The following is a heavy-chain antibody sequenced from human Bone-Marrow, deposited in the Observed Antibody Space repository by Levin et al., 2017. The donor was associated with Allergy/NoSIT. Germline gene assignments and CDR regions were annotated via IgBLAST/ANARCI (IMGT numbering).Heavy chain of an antibody. Sequence: SETLSLTCTVSNGSVSSAGYYWSWIRQPPGKGLEWIAYVYYSGTTKYKPSLKSRVTISVDTSKNQFSLRLSSVTAADTAVYYCASGRSNFGDYAYYYYNMDVWGRGTGVTVSS. V-gene: IGHV4-61*08. CDR3: ASGRSNFGDYAYYYYNMDV. CDR1: NGSVSSAGYY. D-gene: IGHD4-17*01. CDR2: VYYSGTT. J-gene: IGHJ6*03.